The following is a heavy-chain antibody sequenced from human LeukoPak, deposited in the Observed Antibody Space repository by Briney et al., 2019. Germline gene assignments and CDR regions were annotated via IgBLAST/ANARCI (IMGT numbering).Heavy chain of an antibody. V-gene: IGHV5-51*01. CDR3: ARRVEQLIDY. CDR1: GYSFTSYW. Sequence: GESLQISXXGSGYSFTSYWIGWVRQLPGKGLEWMGIIYPGDSDTRYSPSFQGQVTISADKSISTAYLQWSSLKASDTAMYYCARRVEQLIDYWGQGTLVTVSS. J-gene: IGHJ4*02. D-gene: IGHD6-6*01. CDR2: IYPGDSDT.